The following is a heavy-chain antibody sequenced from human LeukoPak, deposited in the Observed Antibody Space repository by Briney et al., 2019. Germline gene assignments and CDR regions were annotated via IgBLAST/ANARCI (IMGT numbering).Heavy chain of an antibody. Sequence: GASVKVSCKASGDYFTVYGVSWVRQAPGQGLEWVGRIIPILNMTNYAPKFQGRVSIIADKGTTTAYLELSSLTSEDTAVYYCARGDGDRYEHWGQGSLVTVSS. CDR3: ARGDGDRYEH. CDR2: IIPILNMT. V-gene: IGHV1-69*04. J-gene: IGHJ1*01. CDR1: GDYFTVYG. D-gene: IGHD2-21*02.